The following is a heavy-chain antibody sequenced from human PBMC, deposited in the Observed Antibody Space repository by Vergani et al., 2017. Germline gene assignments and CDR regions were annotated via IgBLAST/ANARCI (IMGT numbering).Heavy chain of an antibody. Sequence: EVQLVESGGGLVKPGGSLRLSCAASGFTFSNAWMSWVRQAPGKGLEWVGRIKSKTDGGTTDYAAPVKGRFTISRDDSKNTLYLQMNSLKTEDTAVYYCTTELYESTYYDFWSGYYPYYYYGMDVWGQGTTVTVSS. J-gene: IGHJ6*02. V-gene: IGHV3-15*01. CDR1: GFTFSNAW. CDR3: TTELYESTYYDFWSGYYPYYYYGMDV. D-gene: IGHD3-3*01. CDR2: IKSKTDGGTT.